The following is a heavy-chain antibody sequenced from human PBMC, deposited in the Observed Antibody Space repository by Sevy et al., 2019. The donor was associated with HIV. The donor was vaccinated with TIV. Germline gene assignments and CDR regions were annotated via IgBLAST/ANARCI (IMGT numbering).Heavy chain of an antibody. J-gene: IGHJ4*02. Sequence: GGSLRLSCAASGFTFSKYSISWVRQPPGKGLEWVSTLSFGCGEINYADSVKGRFTISRDNSKSSVYLQMNNLRHEDTAVYYCAREGCTKPHDYWGQGTLVTVSS. CDR1: GFTFSKYS. CDR3: AREGCTKPHDY. D-gene: IGHD2-8*01. V-gene: IGHV3-23*01. CDR2: LSFGCGEI.